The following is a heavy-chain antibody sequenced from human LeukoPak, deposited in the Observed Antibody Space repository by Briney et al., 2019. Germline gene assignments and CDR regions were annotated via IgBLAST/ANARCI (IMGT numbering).Heavy chain of an antibody. CDR3: ARHYRGTYYFDY. Sequence: PPETLSLTCADYGGSFSGNYWSGVRHPPRKGLEWIGEINRGGDTTYTPSLTSRVTISLDTSKNQFSLKLSSVTAADTAVYYCARHYRGTYYFDYWGQGNLVTVSS. J-gene: IGHJ4*02. CDR1: GGSFSGNY. D-gene: IGHD1-7*01. V-gene: IGHV4-34*01. CDR2: INRGGDT.